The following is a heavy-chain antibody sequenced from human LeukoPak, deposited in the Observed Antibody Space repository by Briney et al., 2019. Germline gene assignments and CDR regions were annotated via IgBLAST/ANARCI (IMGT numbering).Heavy chain of an antibody. CDR1: GYTFIDYY. J-gene: IGHJ4*02. V-gene: IGHV1-2*02. D-gene: IGHD3-10*01. Sequence: ASVKVSCKASGYTFIDYYIHWVRQAPGQGLEWMGWINPNSGGTSSAQNFQGRVTMTRDTSIDTAYMELRRLRSDDTAVYYCARNLPGVTMVRGVDYWGQGTLVTVSS. CDR3: ARNLPGVTMVRGVDY. CDR2: INPNSGGT.